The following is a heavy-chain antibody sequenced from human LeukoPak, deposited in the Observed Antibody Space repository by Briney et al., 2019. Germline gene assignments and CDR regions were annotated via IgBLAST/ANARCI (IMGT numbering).Heavy chain of an antibody. J-gene: IGHJ4*02. CDR3: AKSLTYYHENSDSG. Sequence: GWSLRLSCAASVLVVSTNYMTWVGRPPGKGLEWVGLIYKDGRTFYTDSVKGRFTISRDNSKNTVYLQISSLRVEDTAVYYCAKSLTYYHENSDSGWGQGTLVTVPS. CDR1: VLVVSTNY. V-gene: IGHV3-53*01. D-gene: IGHD3-22*01. CDR2: IYKDGRT.